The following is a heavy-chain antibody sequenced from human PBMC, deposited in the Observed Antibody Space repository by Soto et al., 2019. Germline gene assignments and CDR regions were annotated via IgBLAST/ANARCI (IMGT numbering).Heavy chain of an antibody. CDR1: GGTFSSYA. V-gene: IGHV1-69*01. D-gene: IGHD1-26*01. Sequence: QVQLVQSGAEVKKPGSSVKVSCKASGGTFSSYAISWVRQAPGQGLEWMGGIIPIFGTANYAQKFQGRVTITADESTSTDYMELSSLRSEETAVYYCARVEGGRYLLTWFAPWGQGTLVTVSS. CDR2: IIPIFGTA. J-gene: IGHJ5*02. CDR3: ARVEGGRYLLTWFAP.